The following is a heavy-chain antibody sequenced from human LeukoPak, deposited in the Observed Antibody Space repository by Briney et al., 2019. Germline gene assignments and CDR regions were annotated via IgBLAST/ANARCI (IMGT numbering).Heavy chain of an antibody. CDR3: ARDPSRIAAKRSFDY. D-gene: IGHD2-15*01. CDR2: ISSSSSYI. Sequence: GGSLRLSCAASGFTFSSYSMNWVRQAPGKGLEWVSSISSSSSYIYYADSVKGRFTISRDNAKNSLYLQMNSLRAEDTAVYYCARDPSRIAAKRSFDYWGQGTLVTVSS. CDR1: GFTFSSYS. V-gene: IGHV3-21*01. J-gene: IGHJ4*02.